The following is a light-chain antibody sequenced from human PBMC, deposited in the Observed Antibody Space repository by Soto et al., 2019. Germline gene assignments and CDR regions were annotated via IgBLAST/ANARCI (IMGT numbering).Light chain of an antibody. CDR1: SSDIGGYDF. CDR2: EVT. J-gene: IGLJ2*01. V-gene: IGLV2-8*01. CDR3: SSYAGSNNLG. Sequence: QSALTQPPSASGSPGQSVTISCTGSSSDIGGYDFVSWYQQHPGKAPKLMIFEVTKRPSGVPDRFSGSQSGNTASLTVSGLQADDEADYYCSSYAGSNNLGFGGGTKLTVL.